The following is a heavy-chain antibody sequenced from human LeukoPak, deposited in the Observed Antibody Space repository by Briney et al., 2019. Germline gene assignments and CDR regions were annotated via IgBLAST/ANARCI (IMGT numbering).Heavy chain of an antibody. CDR1: GFTVSSYS. CDR2: ISSSSSTI. CDR3: ARVRDGLGEY. Sequence: GGSLRLSCAASGFTVSSYSMNWVRQAPGKGLEWVSYISSSSSTIYYADSVKGRFTISRDNAKNSLYLQMNSLRAEDTAVYYCARVRDGLGEYWGQGTQVTVSS. J-gene: IGHJ4*02. D-gene: IGHD3-16*01. V-gene: IGHV3-48*01.